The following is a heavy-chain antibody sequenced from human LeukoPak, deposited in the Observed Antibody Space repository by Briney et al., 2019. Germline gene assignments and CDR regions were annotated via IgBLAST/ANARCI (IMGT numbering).Heavy chain of an antibody. CDR2: ISYDGSIQ. CDR1: GFTFGSYA. V-gene: IGHV3-30*04. J-gene: IGHJ4*02. Sequence: GGSLRLSCVASGFTFGSYAMHWVRQAPGKALEWVAVISYDGSIQYYGDSVRGRFTFSRDNSKNTLFLRMDSLRAEDSAVYYCGRAEWEPSNPINYWGQGTVVTVSS. D-gene: IGHD1-26*01. CDR3: GRAEWEPSNPINY.